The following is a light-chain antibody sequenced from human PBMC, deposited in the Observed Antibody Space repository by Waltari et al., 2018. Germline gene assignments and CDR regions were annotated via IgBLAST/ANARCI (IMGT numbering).Light chain of an antibody. CDR2: AAS. CDR3: QKYDSAPWT. V-gene: IGKV1-27*01. Sequence: DIQMTQSPSSLSASVVDRVTITFRASQGISNYLAWYQQKPGKVPKLLIYAASTLQSGVPSRFSGSGSGTTFTLTISILQPEDIATYYCQKYDSAPWTFGQGTKVEI. CDR1: QGISNY. J-gene: IGKJ1*01.